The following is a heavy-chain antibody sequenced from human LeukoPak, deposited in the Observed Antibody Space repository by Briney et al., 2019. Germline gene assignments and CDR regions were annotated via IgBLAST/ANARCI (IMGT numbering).Heavy chain of an antibody. CDR2: ISGSGGST. CDR1: GFTFSSYA. D-gene: IGHD6-13*01. J-gene: IGHJ4*02. Sequence: GGSLRLACAAPGFTFSSYAMSWVRQAPGKGLEWVSAISGSGGSTYYADSVKGRFTICRDNSKNTLYLQMNSLRAEDTAVYYCAKRAAAGSLRYWGQGTLVTVSS. V-gene: IGHV3-23*01. CDR3: AKRAAAGSLRY.